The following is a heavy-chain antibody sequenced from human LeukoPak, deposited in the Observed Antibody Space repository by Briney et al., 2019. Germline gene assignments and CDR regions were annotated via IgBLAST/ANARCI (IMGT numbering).Heavy chain of an antibody. V-gene: IGHV3-30*04. CDR3: ATPLGDGYQVFDYFDY. J-gene: IGHJ4*02. CDR1: GFTFSSYA. CDR2: ISYDGSNK. D-gene: IGHD5-18*01. Sequence: PGGSLRLSCAASGFTFSSYAMHWVRQAPGTGLEWVAVISYDGSNKYYADSVKGRFTISRDNSWNTLYLQMNSLRAEDTALYYCATPLGDGYQVFDYFDYWGQGTLVTVSS.